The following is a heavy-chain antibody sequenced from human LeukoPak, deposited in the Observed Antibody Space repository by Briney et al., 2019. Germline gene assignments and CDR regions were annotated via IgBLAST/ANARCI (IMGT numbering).Heavy chain of an antibody. CDR3: ARAGYYYDSSGYYITTDFDY. J-gene: IGHJ4*02. V-gene: IGHV4-59*01. CDR1: GGSISSYY. D-gene: IGHD3-22*01. Sequence: PSETLSLTCTVSGGSISSYYWSWTRQPPGKGLEWIGYIYYSGSTNYNPSFRSRVTISVDTSKNQFSLKLSSVTAADTAVYYCARAGYYYDSSGYYITTDFDYWGQGTLVTVSS. CDR2: IYYSGST.